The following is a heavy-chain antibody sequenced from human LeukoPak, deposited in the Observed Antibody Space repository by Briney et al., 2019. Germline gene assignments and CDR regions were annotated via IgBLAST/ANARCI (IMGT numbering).Heavy chain of an antibody. V-gene: IGHV5-51*01. D-gene: IGHD3-10*01. CDR2: VNPDDSDT. J-gene: IGHJ4*02. CDR3: ARLGGPRGGGSSFDY. Sequence: GESLKISCKGSGYSFTSHWIGWVRQMPGKGLEWMGIVNPDDSDTIYSPSFQGQVTISADESITTAYLQWSSLKASDTAMYYCARLGGPRGGGSSFDYWGRGPLVTVSS. CDR1: GYSFTSHW.